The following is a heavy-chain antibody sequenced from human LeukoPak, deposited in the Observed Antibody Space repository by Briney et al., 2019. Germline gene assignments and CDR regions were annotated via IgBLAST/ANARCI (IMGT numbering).Heavy chain of an antibody. CDR2: IYYSGST. J-gene: IGHJ4*02. CDR1: GGSISSYY. Sequence: SETLSITCTVSGGSISSYYSSWIRQPPGKGLEWIGYIYYSGSTNYNPSLKSRVTISVDTSKNQFSLKLSSVTAADTAVYYCARYSSGWSPFDYWGQGTLVTVSS. CDR3: ARYSSGWSPFDY. V-gene: IGHV4-59*08. D-gene: IGHD6-19*01.